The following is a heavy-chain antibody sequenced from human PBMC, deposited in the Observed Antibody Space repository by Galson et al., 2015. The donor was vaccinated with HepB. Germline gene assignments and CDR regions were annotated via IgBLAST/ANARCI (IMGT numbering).Heavy chain of an antibody. CDR3: ARGPATVTTGYFDL. CDR1: GDSVSSNSAA. V-gene: IGHV6-1*01. D-gene: IGHD4-17*01. CDR2: TYYRSKWYN. Sequence: CAISGDSVSSNSAAWNWIRQSPSRGLEWLGRTYYRSKWYNDYAVSVKSRITINPDTSKNQFSLQLNSVTPEDTAVYYCARGPATVTTGYFDLWGRGTLVTVSS. J-gene: IGHJ2*01.